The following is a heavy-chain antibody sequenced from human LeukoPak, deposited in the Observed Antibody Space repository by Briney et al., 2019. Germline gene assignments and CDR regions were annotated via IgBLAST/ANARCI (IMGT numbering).Heavy chain of an antibody. CDR1: GYTFTGYY. Sequence: ASVKVSCKASGYTFTGYYMHWVRQAPGQGLEWMGWINPNSGGTNYAQKFQGRVTMTRDTSISTAYMELSRLRSDDTAVYYCAAMKKYSSSWYSSYYFQHWGQGTLVTVSS. CDR3: AAMKKYSSSWYSSYYFQH. D-gene: IGHD6-13*01. V-gene: IGHV1-2*02. CDR2: INPNSGGT. J-gene: IGHJ1*01.